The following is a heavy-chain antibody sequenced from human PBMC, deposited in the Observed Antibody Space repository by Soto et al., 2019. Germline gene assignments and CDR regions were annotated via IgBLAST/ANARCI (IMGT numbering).Heavy chain of an antibody. D-gene: IGHD6-13*01. CDR3: ARSGAYSSSWYWTNWFDP. CDR1: GGSFSGYY. Sequence: PSETLSLTCAVYGGSFSGYYWSWIRQPSGKGLEWIGEINHRGSTNYNPSLKSRVTISVDTSKNQFTLKLSSVTAADTAVYYCARSGAYSSSWYWTNWFDPWGQGTPVTVSS. V-gene: IGHV4-34*01. CDR2: INHRGST. J-gene: IGHJ5*02.